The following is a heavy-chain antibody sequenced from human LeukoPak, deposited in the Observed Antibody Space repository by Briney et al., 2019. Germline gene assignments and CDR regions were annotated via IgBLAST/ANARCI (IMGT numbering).Heavy chain of an antibody. Sequence: GGSLRLSCAASGFTFSSYAMTWVRQAPGKGLEWVSAITDSGGSTYHADSVKGRFTISRDNSKNTLYMQMDSLRAEDTAVYYCVKGSERSRAYYFDYWGQGTLVTVSS. D-gene: IGHD3-3*01. CDR3: VKGSERSRAYYFDY. J-gene: IGHJ4*02. V-gene: IGHV3-23*01. CDR1: GFTFSSYA. CDR2: ITDSGGST.